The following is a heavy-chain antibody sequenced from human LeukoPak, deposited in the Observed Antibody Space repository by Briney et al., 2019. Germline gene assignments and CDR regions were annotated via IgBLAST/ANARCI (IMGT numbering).Heavy chain of an antibody. D-gene: IGHD2-2*01. J-gene: IGHJ3*02. Sequence: PSETLSLTCAVSGGSISSSNWWSWVRQPPGKGLEWIGEIYHSGSTNYNPSLKSRVTISVDKSKNQFSLKLSSVTAADTAVYYCARLYDIVVVPAAGKHAFDIWGRGTMVTVSS. CDR2: IYHSGST. CDR3: ARLYDIVVVPAAGKHAFDI. CDR1: GGSISSSNW. V-gene: IGHV4-4*02.